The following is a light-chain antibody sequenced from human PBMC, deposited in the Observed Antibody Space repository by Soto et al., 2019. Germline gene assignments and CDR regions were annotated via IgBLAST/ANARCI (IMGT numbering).Light chain of an antibody. CDR3: QQYGSSPRT. J-gene: IGKJ1*01. CDR1: QSVSSSY. V-gene: IGKV3-20*01. CDR2: GAS. Sequence: EIVLTQSPGTLCLSPGERATLSCRASQSVSSSYLAWYQQKPGQAPRLLIYGASSRATGIPDRFSGSGSGTDFTLTISRLEPEDVAVDYCQQYGSSPRTFGQGTKVEIK.